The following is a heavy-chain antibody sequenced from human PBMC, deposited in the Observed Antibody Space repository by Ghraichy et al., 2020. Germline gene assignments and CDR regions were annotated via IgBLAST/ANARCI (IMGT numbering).Heavy chain of an antibody. CDR2: IWYDGSNK. CDR3: ARDQYGGNARRTFDY. Sequence: GGSLRLSCAASGFTFSSYGMHWVRQAPGKGLEWVAVIWYDGSNKYYADSVKGRFTISRDNSKNTLYLQMNSLRAEDTAVYYCARDQYGGNARRTFDYWGQGTLVTVSS. D-gene: IGHD4-23*01. CDR1: GFTFSSYG. V-gene: IGHV3-33*01. J-gene: IGHJ4*02.